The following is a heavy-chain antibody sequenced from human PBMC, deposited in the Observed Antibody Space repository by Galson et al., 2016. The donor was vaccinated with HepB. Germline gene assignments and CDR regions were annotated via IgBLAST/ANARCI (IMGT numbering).Heavy chain of an antibody. D-gene: IGHD2-15*01. V-gene: IGHV4-31*03. CDR3: AIDRAYCSGSSCYSYYFYS. Sequence: TLSLTCTVSSGSVSSGAYYWSWVRQHPGEGLEWIGYIYYTGSTYYNPSLKSRVTISIDTSKNQFSLKLSSVTAADTAVYYCAIDRAYCSGSSCYSYYFYSWGQGTLVTVSS. CDR1: SGSVSSGAYY. CDR2: IYYTGST. J-gene: IGHJ4*02.